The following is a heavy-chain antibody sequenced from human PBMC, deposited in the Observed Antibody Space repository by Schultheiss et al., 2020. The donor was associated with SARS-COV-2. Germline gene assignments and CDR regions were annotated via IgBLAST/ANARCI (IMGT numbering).Heavy chain of an antibody. D-gene: IGHD6-13*01. CDR3: TTPAAGY. CDR1: GFTFSSYA. J-gene: IGHJ4*02. CDR2: IIYSGGTT. Sequence: GGSLRLSCAASGFTFSSYAMSWVRQAPGKGLEWVSIIYSGGTTYYAESVKGRFTISRDNSKNTLYLQMNSLKTEDTAVYYCTTPAAGYWGQGTLVTVSS. V-gene: IGHV3-23*03.